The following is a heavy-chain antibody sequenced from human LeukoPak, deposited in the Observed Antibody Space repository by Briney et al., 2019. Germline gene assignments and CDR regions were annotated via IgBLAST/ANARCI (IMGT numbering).Heavy chain of an antibody. CDR2: IYHSEST. D-gene: IGHD3-10*01. V-gene: IGHV4-30-2*01. J-gene: IGHJ5*02. Sequence: PSETLSLTCAVSGGSISSGGSSWSWIRQPPGKGLEWIGYIYHSESTYYNPSLKSRVTISVDRSKNQFSLKLSSVTAADTAIYYCARTIVRGAYNWFDPWGQGTLVTVSS. CDR3: ARTIVRGAYNWFDP. CDR1: GGSISSGGSS.